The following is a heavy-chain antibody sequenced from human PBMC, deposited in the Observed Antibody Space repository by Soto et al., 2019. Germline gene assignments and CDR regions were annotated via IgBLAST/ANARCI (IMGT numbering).Heavy chain of an antibody. CDR3: AKSGPGSSGLLHYFDF. CDR2: ISGSGGST. CDR1: GFTFSSYA. V-gene: IGHV3-23*01. D-gene: IGHD3-22*01. J-gene: IGHJ4*02. Sequence: EVQLLESGGGLVQPGGSLRLSCAASGFTFSSYAMNWVRQAPGRGLEWVSAISGSGGSTYYADSVNGRFTISRDNSKNTLDLQMNSRRAEDTAVYSCAKSGPGSSGLLHYFDFWGQGTLVTVSS.